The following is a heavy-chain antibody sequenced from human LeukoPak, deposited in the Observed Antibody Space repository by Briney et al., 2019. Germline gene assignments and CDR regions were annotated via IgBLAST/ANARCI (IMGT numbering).Heavy chain of an antibody. CDR2: ISYDGSNK. CDR3: ARDPYYDSSGYYLLDY. J-gene: IGHJ4*02. V-gene: IGHV3-30-3*01. D-gene: IGHD3-22*01. CDR1: GFTFSSYA. Sequence: GGSLRLSCAASGFTFSSYAMHWVHQAPGKGLEWVAVISYDGSNKYYADSVKGRFTISRDNSKNTLYLQMNSLRAEDTAVYYCARDPYYDSSGYYLLDYWGQGTLVTVSS.